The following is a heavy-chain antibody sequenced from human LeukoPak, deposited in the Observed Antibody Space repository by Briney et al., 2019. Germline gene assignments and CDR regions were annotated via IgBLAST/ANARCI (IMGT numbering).Heavy chain of an antibody. CDR2: IRYDGSNK. V-gene: IGHV3-30*02. J-gene: IGHJ4*02. CDR3: AKGSRQADCSSTSCYHNGDY. D-gene: IGHD2-2*01. CDR1: GFTFSSYG. Sequence: GGSLRLSCAASGFTFSSYGMHWVRQAPGKGLEWVAFIRYDGSNKYYADSVKGRFTISRDNSKNTLYLKMNSPRAEDTAVYYCAKGSRQADCSSTSCYHNGDYWGQGTLVTVSS.